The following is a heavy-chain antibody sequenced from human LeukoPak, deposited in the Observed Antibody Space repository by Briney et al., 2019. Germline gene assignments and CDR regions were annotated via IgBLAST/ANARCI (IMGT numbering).Heavy chain of an antibody. V-gene: IGHV1-2*02. CDR3: ARAGAGGESFDY. J-gene: IGHJ4*02. D-gene: IGHD2-21*01. CDR1: GYTFSDNY. CDR2: INPTSGGT. Sequence: RASMKVSCKASGYTFSDNYIHWVRQAPGQGLEWMGWINPTSGGTEYAPKFQGRVTMTRDTSITTTYMELSRLTSDDTAVYYCARAGAGGESFDYWGQGTLVTVSS.